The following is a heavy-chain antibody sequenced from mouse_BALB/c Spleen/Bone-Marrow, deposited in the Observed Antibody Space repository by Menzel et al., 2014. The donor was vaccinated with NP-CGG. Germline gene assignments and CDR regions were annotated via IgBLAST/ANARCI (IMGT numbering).Heavy chain of an antibody. J-gene: IGHJ3*01. CDR3: ASLQLAY. CDR1: GYTFTSYW. V-gene: IGHV1S22*01. D-gene: IGHD3-3*01. CDR2: IYPGSGST. Sequence: LQQSGSELVRPGASVKLSCKASGYTFTSYWMHWVKQRPGQGLEWIGNIYPGSGSTNYDEKFKSKATLTVDTSSSTAYMQLSSLTSEDSAVYYSASLQLAYWGQGTLVTVSA.